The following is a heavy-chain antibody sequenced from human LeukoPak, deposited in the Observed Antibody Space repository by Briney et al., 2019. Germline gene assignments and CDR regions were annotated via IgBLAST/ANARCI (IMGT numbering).Heavy chain of an antibody. J-gene: IGHJ5*02. CDR1: GGSFSGYY. CDR3: ARGVLLRSWFDP. Sequence: SETLSLTCAVYGGSFSGYYWSWIRQPPGKGLEWIGEINHSGSTNYNPSLKSRVTISVDTSKNQFSLKLSSVTAADTAVYYCARGVLLRSWFDPWGQGTLVTVSS. V-gene: IGHV4-34*01. CDR2: INHSGST.